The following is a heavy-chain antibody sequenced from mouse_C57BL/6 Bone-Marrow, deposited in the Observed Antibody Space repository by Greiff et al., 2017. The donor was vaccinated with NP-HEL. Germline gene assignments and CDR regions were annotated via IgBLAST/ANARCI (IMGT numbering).Heavy chain of an antibody. J-gene: IGHJ4*01. Sequence: EVHLVESGGGLVQPKGSLKLSCAASGFSFNTYAMNWVRQAPGKGLEWVARIRSKSNNYATYYADSVKDRFTISRDDSESMLYLQMNNLKTEDTAMYYCVRHRVGQGDYAMDYWGQGTSVTVSS. CDR2: IRSKSNNYAT. CDR3: VRHRVGQGDYAMDY. D-gene: IGHD3-3*01. V-gene: IGHV10-1*01. CDR1: GFSFNTYA.